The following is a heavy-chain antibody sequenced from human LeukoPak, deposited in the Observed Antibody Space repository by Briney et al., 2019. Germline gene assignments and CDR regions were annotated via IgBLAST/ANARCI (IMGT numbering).Heavy chain of an antibody. Sequence: GSLRLSCAASGFTFSSYWMSWVRQPPGKGLEWIGEINHSGSTNYNPSLKSRVTISVDTSKNQFSLKLSSVTAADTAVYYCARQYYDILTGYPYDYWGQGTLVTVSS. V-gene: IGHV4-34*01. CDR2: INHSGST. CDR1: GFTFSSYW. D-gene: IGHD3-9*01. J-gene: IGHJ4*02. CDR3: ARQYYDILTGYPYDY.